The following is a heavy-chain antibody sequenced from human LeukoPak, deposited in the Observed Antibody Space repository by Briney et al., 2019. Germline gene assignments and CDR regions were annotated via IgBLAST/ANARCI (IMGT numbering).Heavy chain of an antibody. CDR1: GFTFSSSA. Sequence: GGSLRLSCAASGFTFSSSAMSWVRQAPGKGLEWVSSISGSGSGGSTYYADSVKGRFTISRDNSKNTLYLQMNSLRAEDTAVYYCARVSYYYGSGSYRPTAVYYFDYWGQGTLVTVSS. CDR2: ISGSGSGGST. J-gene: IGHJ4*02. D-gene: IGHD3-10*01. CDR3: ARVSYYYGSGSYRPTAVYYFDY. V-gene: IGHV3-23*01.